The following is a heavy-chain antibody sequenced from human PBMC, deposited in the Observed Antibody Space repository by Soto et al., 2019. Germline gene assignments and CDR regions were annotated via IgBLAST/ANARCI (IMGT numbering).Heavy chain of an antibody. Sequence: QVQLQESGPGLVKPSQTLSLTCTVSGGSISSGASYWSWIRQHPGQGLEWIGYIYYSGSTYYNPSLKSRVTISVDTSKNQFSLNLSSVTAADTAVYYCARAKGHFGELMIAVFNSWGQGTLVTVSS. V-gene: IGHV4-31*03. J-gene: IGHJ4*02. CDR2: IYYSGST. CDR1: GGSISSGASY. CDR3: ARAKGHFGELMIAVFNS. D-gene: IGHD3-10*01.